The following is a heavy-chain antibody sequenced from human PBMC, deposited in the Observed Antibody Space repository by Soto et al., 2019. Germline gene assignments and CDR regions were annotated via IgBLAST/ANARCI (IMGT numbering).Heavy chain of an antibody. CDR1: GYTFSNFA. CDR3: AGQLLDSSGYYYKY. CDR2: INAGNGNT. J-gene: IGHJ4*02. D-gene: IGHD3-22*01. V-gene: IGHV1-3*01. Sequence: ASVKVSCKASGYTFSNFAIHWVRQAPGQSLEWMGWINAGNGNTKYSENFQGRVTITRDTSARTAHMELSSLRFEDTAVYYCAGQLLDSSGYYYKYWGQGTLVTVSS.